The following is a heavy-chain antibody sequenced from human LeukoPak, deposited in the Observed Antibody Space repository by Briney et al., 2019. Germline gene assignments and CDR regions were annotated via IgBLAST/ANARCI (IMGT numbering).Heavy chain of an antibody. CDR2: IIPIFGTA. Sequence: SVKVPCKASGGTFSSYAISWVRQAPGQGLEWMGGIIPIFGTANYAQKFQGRVTITTDESTSTAYMELSSLRSEDTAVYYCATAAGSLDAFDIWGQGTMVTVSS. CDR1: GGTFSSYA. CDR3: ATAAGSLDAFDI. D-gene: IGHD6-13*01. V-gene: IGHV1-69*05. J-gene: IGHJ3*02.